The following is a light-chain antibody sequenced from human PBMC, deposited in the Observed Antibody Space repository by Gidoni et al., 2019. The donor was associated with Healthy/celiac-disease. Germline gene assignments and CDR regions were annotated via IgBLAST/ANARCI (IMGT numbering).Light chain of an antibody. CDR3: QQYNNWPPA. CDR1: QSVSSN. CDR2: GAS. Sequence: EIVMTQSPATLSVSPGERATLSCRASQSVSSNLAWYQQKPDQAPRLLIYGASTRATGFPARFSGSGSGTEFTLTISSLQSEDFAVYYCQQYNNWPPAFGQGTKVEIK. J-gene: IGKJ1*01. V-gene: IGKV3-15*01.